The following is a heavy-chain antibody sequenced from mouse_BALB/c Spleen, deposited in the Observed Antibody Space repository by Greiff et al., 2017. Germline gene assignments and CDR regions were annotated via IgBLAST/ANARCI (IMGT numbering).Heavy chain of an antibody. V-gene: IGHV3-6*02. CDR1: GYSITSGYY. Sequence: EVKLEESGPGLVKPSQSLSLTCSVTGYSITSGYYWNWIRQFPGNKLEWMGYISYDGSNNYNPSLKNRISITRDTSKNQFFLKLNSVTTEDTATYYCAREGYDGWGQGTLVTVSA. CDR2: ISYDGSN. J-gene: IGHJ3*01. CDR3: AREGYDG. D-gene: IGHD2-14*01.